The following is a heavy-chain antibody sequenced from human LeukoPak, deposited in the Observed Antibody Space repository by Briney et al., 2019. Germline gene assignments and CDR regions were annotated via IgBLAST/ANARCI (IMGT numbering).Heavy chain of an antibody. CDR2: VSGGGSST. Sequence: PGGSLRLSCAASGFTLSNYGMTWVRQAPGKGLEWVSVVSGGGSSTYYADSVKGRFIISRDNSENTLYSQMNSLRAEDTAIYYCAKRGSGWYLDYWGQGTLVTVSS. D-gene: IGHD6-19*01. J-gene: IGHJ4*02. CDR3: AKRGSGWYLDY. V-gene: IGHV3-23*01. CDR1: GFTLSNYG.